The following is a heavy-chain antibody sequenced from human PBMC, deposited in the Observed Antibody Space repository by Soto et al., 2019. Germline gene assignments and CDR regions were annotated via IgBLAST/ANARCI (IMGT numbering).Heavy chain of an antibody. Sequence: SETLSLTCTVSGGSISSGDYYWSWIRQPPGKGLEWIGYIYYSGSTYYNPSLKSRVTISVDTSKNQFSLKLSSVTAADTAVYYCARDAAAAAHYYYGMDVWGQGTTVTVSS. CDR3: ARDAAAAAHYYYGMDV. V-gene: IGHV4-30-4*01. J-gene: IGHJ6*02. D-gene: IGHD6-13*01. CDR2: IYYSGST. CDR1: GGSISSGDYY.